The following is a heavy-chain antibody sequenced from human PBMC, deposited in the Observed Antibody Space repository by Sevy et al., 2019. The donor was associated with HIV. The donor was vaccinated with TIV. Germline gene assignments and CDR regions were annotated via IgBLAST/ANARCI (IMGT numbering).Heavy chain of an antibody. J-gene: IGHJ4*02. CDR1: GFTFSDYY. CDR2: ISSSGSAI. D-gene: IGHD1-26*01. CDR3: ARDPHEIMLSGSYYLY. Sequence: GGSLRLSCAASGFTFSDYYMSWIRQAPGKGLEWISYISSSGSAIYYADSVKGRFTISRDNSKNILYLQMNSLRDEDTAVYYCARDPHEIMLSGSYYLYWGQGTRVTVSS. V-gene: IGHV3-11*04.